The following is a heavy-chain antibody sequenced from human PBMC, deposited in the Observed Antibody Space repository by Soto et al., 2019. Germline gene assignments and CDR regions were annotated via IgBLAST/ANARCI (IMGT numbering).Heavy chain of an antibody. CDR3: ARGSVPIVVVVAADPVDWFDP. D-gene: IGHD2-15*01. Sequence: GASVKVSCKASGYTFTSYAMHWVRQAPGQRLEWMGWINAGNGNTKYSQKFQGRVTITRDTSASTAYMELSSLRSEDTAVYYCARGSVPIVVVVAADPVDWFDPWGQGTLVTVSS. CDR1: GYTFTSYA. CDR2: INAGNGNT. J-gene: IGHJ5*02. V-gene: IGHV1-3*01.